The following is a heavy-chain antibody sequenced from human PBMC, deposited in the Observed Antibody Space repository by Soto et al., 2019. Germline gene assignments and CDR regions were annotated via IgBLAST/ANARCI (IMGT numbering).Heavy chain of an antibody. CDR3: ARVSFSNDYDHYYMDV. J-gene: IGHJ6*03. CDR2: TYTGGDT. V-gene: IGHV3-66*01. Sequence: EVQVVESGGGLVQPGGSLRLSCAASGFSVRVNYMTWVRQAPGKGLEWVSVTYTGGDTDYADSVKGRFTTSRVNSKNMLYLEVSSLRAEDTAVYYCARVSFSNDYDHYYMDVWGKGTTVTVSS. D-gene: IGHD4-4*01. CDR1: GFSVRVNY.